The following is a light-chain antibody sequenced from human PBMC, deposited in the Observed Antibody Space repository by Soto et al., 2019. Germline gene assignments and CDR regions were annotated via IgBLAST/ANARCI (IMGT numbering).Light chain of an antibody. Sequence: EIVMTQSPATLSVSPGERATLSCRASQSVRNNLAWYQQKPGQAPRLLIYGASTRATGIPARFSGSGSGTDFTLTINRVEPEDFAVYFCQQYAGSPRTFGQGTKVDIK. CDR3: QQYAGSPRT. J-gene: IGKJ1*01. CDR1: QSVRNN. V-gene: IGKV3-15*01. CDR2: GAS.